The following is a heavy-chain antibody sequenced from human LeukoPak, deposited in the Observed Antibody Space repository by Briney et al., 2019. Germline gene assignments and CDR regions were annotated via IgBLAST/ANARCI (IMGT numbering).Heavy chain of an antibody. CDR3: ARGRRIAAAGTTQKTYYFDY. CDR1: GGSISSYY. D-gene: IGHD6-13*01. Sequence: SGTLSLTCTVSGGSISSYYWSWIRQPPGKGLEWIGYIYYSGSTNYNPSLKSRVTISVDTSKNQFSLKLSSVTAADTAVYYCARGRRIAAAGTTQKTYYFDYWGQGTLVTVSS. V-gene: IGHV4-59*01. J-gene: IGHJ4*02. CDR2: IYYSGST.